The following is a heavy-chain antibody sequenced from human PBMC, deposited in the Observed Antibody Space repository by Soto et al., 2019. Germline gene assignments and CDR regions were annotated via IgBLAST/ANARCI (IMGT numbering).Heavy chain of an antibody. Sequence: GGSLRLSCAASGFSVSSNYMTWVRQAPGKGLEWVSVIYSGGNTYYADSVKGRFSISRDNSKNTLHLQMNSLRAEDTAVYYCTRALLHYYDSSGYYPRAIDIWGQGTMVTVSS. J-gene: IGHJ3*02. D-gene: IGHD3-22*01. V-gene: IGHV3-66*01. CDR2: IYSGGNT. CDR1: GFSVSSNY. CDR3: TRALLHYYDSSGYYPRAIDI.